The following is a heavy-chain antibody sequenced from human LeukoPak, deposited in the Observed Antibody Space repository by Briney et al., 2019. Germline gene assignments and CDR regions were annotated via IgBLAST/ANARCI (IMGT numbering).Heavy chain of an antibody. CDR2: IKENGNEQ. Sequence: GGPLRLSCEASGFLFTRYWMSWVRQAPGKGPEWVAHIKENGNEQYYADSVKGRFTICRDNVKQSLCLQMNNLRVEDTAVYYCARGPGDYDASDIWGQGTVVTVSS. CDR3: ARGPGDYDASDI. CDR1: GFLFTRYW. J-gene: IGHJ3*02. V-gene: IGHV3-7*01. D-gene: IGHD4-11*01.